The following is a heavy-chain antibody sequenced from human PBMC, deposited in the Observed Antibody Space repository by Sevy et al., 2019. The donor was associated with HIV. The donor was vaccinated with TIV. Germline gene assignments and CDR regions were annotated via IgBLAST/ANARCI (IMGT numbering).Heavy chain of an antibody. CDR3: ARSSSSWYIFDY. CDR1: GGTFSSYA. D-gene: IGHD6-13*01. V-gene: IGHV1-69*13. J-gene: IGHJ4*02. CDR2: IIPIFGTA. Sequence: ASVKVSCKASGGTFSSYAISWVRQAPGQGLEWMGGIIPIFGTANYAQKFQGRVTITADESTSTAYMELSSLRSEDTAVYYCARSSSSWYIFDYWGQETLVTVSS.